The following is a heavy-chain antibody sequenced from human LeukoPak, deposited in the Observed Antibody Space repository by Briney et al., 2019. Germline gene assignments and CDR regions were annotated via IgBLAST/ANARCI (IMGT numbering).Heavy chain of an antibody. J-gene: IGHJ4*02. V-gene: IGHV4-31*03. CDR1: GGSISSGTYH. Sequence: KPSETLSLTCTVSGGSISSGTYHWGWIRQHPGKGLEWIGYIYYSGSTYYNPSLKSRVTISVDTSKNQFSLKLSSVTAADTAVYYCATAPVHDYGDYFDYWGQGTLVTVSS. D-gene: IGHD4-17*01. CDR2: IYYSGST. CDR3: ATAPVHDYGDYFDY.